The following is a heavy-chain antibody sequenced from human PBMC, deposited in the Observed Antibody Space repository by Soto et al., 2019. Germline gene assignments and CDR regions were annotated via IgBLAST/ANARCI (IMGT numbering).Heavy chain of an antibody. Sequence: QVQLAQSGAEVKKPGASVKFSCKASGYTLTDYYIHWVRQAPGRGLEWMGWINPKTGDTYSAQTFQGRVTTTRDTSIDTGYMELSRLQSDDPAVYYCARSSGSYSYYGMDVWGQGTTLTVSS. CDR2: INPKTGDT. CDR3: ARSSGSYSYYGMDV. D-gene: IGHD1-26*01. V-gene: IGHV1-2*02. J-gene: IGHJ6*02. CDR1: GYTLTDYY.